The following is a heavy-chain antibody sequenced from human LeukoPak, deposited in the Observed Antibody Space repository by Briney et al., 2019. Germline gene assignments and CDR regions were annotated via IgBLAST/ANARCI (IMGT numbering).Heavy chain of an antibody. J-gene: IGHJ3*02. Sequence: KPSQTLSLTCTVSGGSISSGSYYWSWIRQPPGKGLEWIGYIYYSGSTNYNPSLKSRVTISVDTSKNQFSLKLSSVTAADTAVYYCARDWLRAAGGEDAFDIWGQGTMVTVSS. V-gene: IGHV4-61*01. CDR2: IYYSGST. CDR1: GGSISSGSYY. CDR3: ARDWLRAAGGEDAFDI. D-gene: IGHD6-13*01.